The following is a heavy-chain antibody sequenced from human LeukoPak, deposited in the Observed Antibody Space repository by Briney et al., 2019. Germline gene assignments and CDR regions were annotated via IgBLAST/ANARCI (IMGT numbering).Heavy chain of an antibody. CDR2: IIPIFGTA. J-gene: IGHJ5*02. V-gene: IGHV1-69*05. Sequence: ASVKVSCKASGGTFSSYAISWVRQAPGQGLEWMGGIIPIFGTANYAQKFQGRVTITTDESTSTAYMELSSLRSEDTAVYYCARERGGDFWSPPPDNWFDPWGQGTLVTVSS. CDR3: ARERGGDFWSPPPDNWFDP. D-gene: IGHD3-3*01. CDR1: GGTFSSYA.